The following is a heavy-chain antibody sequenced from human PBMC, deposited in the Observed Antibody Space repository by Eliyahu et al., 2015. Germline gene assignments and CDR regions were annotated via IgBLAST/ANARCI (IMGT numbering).Heavy chain of an antibody. CDR2: ISGSGAST. V-gene: IGHV3-23*01. CDR1: GFTFNTYA. D-gene: IGHD1-14*01. J-gene: IGHJ4*02. CDR3: ARVRRATEPLY. Sequence: EVQLLESGGGLVQPGGSLXLSCXASGFTFNTYAMSWVRQGPGKGAEWVSAISGSGASTYYADSVKGRFTISRANSKNTLYLQMNSLRAEDAAVYYCARVRRATEPLYWGQGTLVTVSS.